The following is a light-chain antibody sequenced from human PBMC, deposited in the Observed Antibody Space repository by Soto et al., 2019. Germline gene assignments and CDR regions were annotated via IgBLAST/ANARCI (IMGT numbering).Light chain of an antibody. J-gene: IGKJ1*01. CDR3: QQYDSLPGT. CDR1: QSVSSTY. Sequence: EIVLTQSPGILYLSPGERATLSCRASQSVSSTYLAWYQQKPGQAPRLLIYGASSRATGIPDRFSGSGSGTDFTLTISRLEPEDFAMYYCQQYDSLPGTFGQGTKVDI. CDR2: GAS. V-gene: IGKV3-20*01.